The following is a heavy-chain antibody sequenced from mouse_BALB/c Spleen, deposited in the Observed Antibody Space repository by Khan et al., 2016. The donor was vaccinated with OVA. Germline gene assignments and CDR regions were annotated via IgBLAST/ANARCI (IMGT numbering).Heavy chain of an antibody. V-gene: IGHV5-17*02. CDR2: ISGDSNTI. J-gene: IGHJ2*01. D-gene: IGHD1-1*01. CDR3: ATSYFYGYYFDY. CDR1: GFTFNSYG. Sequence: LXESGGGLVQPGGSRKLSCAASGFTFNSYGMHWVRQAPEKGLEWVAYISGDSNTIYYADTVKGRFTISRDNPKNTLFLQMTSLMSEDTAMYYCATSYFYGYYFDYWGPGTTLTVS.